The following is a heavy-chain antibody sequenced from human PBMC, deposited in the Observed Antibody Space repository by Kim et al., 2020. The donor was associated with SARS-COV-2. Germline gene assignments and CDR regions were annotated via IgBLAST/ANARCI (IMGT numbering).Heavy chain of an antibody. CDR2: IKSKTDGGTT. D-gene: IGHD4-17*01. CDR3: TTEPRYGDYFHY. V-gene: IGHV3-15*01. J-gene: IGHJ4*02. CDR1: GFTFSNAW. Sequence: GGSLRLSCAASGFTFSNAWMSWVRQAPGKGLEWVGRIKSKTDGGTTDYAAPVKGRFTISRDDSKNTLYLQMNSLKTEDTAVYYCTTEPRYGDYFHYWGQGTLVTVSS.